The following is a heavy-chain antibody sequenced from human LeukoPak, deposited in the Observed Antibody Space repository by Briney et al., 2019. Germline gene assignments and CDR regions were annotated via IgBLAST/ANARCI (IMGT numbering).Heavy chain of an antibody. Sequence: GASVKVSCKASGYTFTSYYIHWVRQAPGQGLEWMGIINPSGVSTSYAQKFQGRVTMTRDTSTSTVYMDLGSLRSEDTAVYYCAREGGGAAGLDYWGQGTLVTVSS. CDR3: AREGGGAAGLDY. CDR1: GYTFTSYY. CDR2: INPSGVST. D-gene: IGHD6-13*01. V-gene: IGHV1-46*01. J-gene: IGHJ4*02.